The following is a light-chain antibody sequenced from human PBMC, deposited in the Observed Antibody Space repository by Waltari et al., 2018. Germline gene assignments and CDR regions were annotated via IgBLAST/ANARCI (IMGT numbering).Light chain of an antibody. V-gene: IGKV2D-29*01. CDR3: AQSIQLPLT. J-gene: IGKJ4*01. Sequence: DIVMTQTLLSLSVTPGQPASISCKSSQSLLHSDGKPYLYWYLQNPGQPPQLLIYEIYNRFSEVRERFSDSVSETDFTLKMSPVDAEDFGVYHCAQSIQLPLTFGGDTRVENK. CDR1: QSLLHSDGKPY. CDR2: EIY.